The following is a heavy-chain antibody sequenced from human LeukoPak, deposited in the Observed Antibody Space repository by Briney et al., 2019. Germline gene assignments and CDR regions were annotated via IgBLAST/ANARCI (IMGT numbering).Heavy chain of an antibody. CDR1: GYSISSDYY. J-gene: IGHJ6*03. D-gene: IGHD1-26*01. CDR3: ARDPGEDYYMDV. CDR2: IFHSGST. Sequence: SSETLSLTCTVSGYSISSDYYWGWVRQPPGKGLEWIGTIFHSGSTFYNPSLKSRVTISVDTSKNQFSLKLSSVTAADTAVYYCARDPGEDYYMDVWGKGTTVTVSS. V-gene: IGHV4-38-2*02.